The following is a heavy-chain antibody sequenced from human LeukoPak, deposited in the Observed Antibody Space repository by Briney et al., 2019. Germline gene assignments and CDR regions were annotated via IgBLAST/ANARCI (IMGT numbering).Heavy chain of an antibody. CDR1: GFTVSSNY. Sequence: GGSLRLSCAASGFTVSSNYMSWVRQAPGKGLEWVSVIYSGGSTYYADSVKGRFTISRDNSKNTLYLQMSSLRAEDTAVYYCARGTPVRRGWLQADYMDVWGKGTTVTVSS. CDR2: IYSGGST. D-gene: IGHD5-24*01. V-gene: IGHV3-53*01. J-gene: IGHJ6*03. CDR3: ARGTPVRRGWLQADYMDV.